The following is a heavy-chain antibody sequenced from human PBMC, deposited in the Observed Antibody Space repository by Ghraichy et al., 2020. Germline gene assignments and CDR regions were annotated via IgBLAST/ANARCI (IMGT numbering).Heavy chain of an antibody. Sequence: SETLSLTCTVSGGSISSGGYSWSWIRQPPGKGLEWIGYLYFSGSTYYNPSLKSRLTLSVDTSKNQISLKLNSVTAADTAIYYCAFQSGSYGGSWFDPWGQGTLVTVSS. J-gene: IGHJ5*02. CDR1: GGSISSGGYS. CDR2: LYFSGST. D-gene: IGHD1-26*01. V-gene: IGHV4-30-4*07. CDR3: AFQSGSYGGSWFDP.